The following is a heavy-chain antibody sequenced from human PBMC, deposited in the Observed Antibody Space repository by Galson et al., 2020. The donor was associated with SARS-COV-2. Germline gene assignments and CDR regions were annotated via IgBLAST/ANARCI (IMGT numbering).Heavy chain of an antibody. CDR3: ARDRYDEGWFDP. J-gene: IGHJ5*02. CDR1: GFTFSSYS. CDR2: ISSSSSYI. V-gene: IGHV3-21*01. Sequence: GESLKISCAASGFTFSSYSMNWVRQAPGKGLEWVSSISSSSSYIYYADSVKGRFTISRDNAKNSLYLQMNSLRAEDTAVYYCARDRYDEGWFDPWGQGTLVTVSS. D-gene: IGHD5-12*01.